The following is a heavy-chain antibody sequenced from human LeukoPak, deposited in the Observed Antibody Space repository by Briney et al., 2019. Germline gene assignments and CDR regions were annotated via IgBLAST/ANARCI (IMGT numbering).Heavy chain of an antibody. D-gene: IGHD3-10*01. V-gene: IGHV4-59*01. Sequence: SETLSLTCTVSGGSISRYYWSWIRQPPGKGLEWIGYMHYSGSTNYNPSLKSRVTMSVDTSKNQFSLMLSSVTAADTAVYYCARDGPGIRGSFDIWGQGTMVTVPS. CDR2: MHYSGST. CDR1: GGSISRYY. J-gene: IGHJ3*02. CDR3: ARDGPGIRGSFDI.